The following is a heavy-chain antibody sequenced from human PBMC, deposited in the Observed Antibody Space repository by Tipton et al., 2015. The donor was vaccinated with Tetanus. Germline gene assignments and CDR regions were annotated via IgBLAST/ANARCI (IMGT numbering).Heavy chain of an antibody. CDR1: GGSFSGYY. CDR2: INHSGST. V-gene: IGHV4-34*01. J-gene: IGHJ4*02. D-gene: IGHD3-10*01. Sequence: TLSLTCAVYGGSFSGYYWSWIRQPPGKGLEWIGEINHSGSTNYNPSLKSRVTISVDTSKNQFSLKLSSVTAADTAVYYCARGADPMVRGVICPNGNPGGIDYWGQGTLVTVSS. CDR3: ARGADPMVRGVICPNGNPGGIDY.